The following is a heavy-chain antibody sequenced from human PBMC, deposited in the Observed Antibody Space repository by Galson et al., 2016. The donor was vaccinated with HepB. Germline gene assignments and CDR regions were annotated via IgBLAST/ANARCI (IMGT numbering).Heavy chain of an antibody. CDR1: GGSIRSDY. CDR2: IYHSGST. V-gene: IGHV4-59*01. CDR3: ARWGGTYGDLWGMDV. D-gene: IGHD3-16*01. J-gene: IGHJ6*02. Sequence: SETLSLTCSVSGGSIRSDYWSWIRQPPGKGLEWVGYIYHSGSTNYNPSLKSRVTISVATSKTQFSLDLSSVTAADTAVYYCARWGGTYGDLWGMDVWGQGTTVIVSS.